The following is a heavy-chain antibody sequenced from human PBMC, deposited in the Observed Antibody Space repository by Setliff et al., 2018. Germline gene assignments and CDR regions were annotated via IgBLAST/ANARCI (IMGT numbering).Heavy chain of an antibody. J-gene: IGHJ4*02. D-gene: IGHD1-7*01. CDR1: GFTFSSYW. V-gene: IGHV3-23*03. CDR3: AKPQLELRWGFES. Sequence: PGGSLRLSCAVSGFTFSSYWMHWVRQAPGKGLEWVSVIYSGDRSTFYTDSVKGRFTISRDSSKNTLYLQMDSLRAEDTAVYYCAKPQLELRWGFESWGQGTLVTVSS. CDR2: IYSGDRST.